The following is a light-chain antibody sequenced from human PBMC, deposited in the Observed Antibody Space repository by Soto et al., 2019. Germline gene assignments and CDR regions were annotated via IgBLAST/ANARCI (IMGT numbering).Light chain of an antibody. CDR3: QQYEIYPWT. Sequence: DIQMTQSPSTLSASVGDRLTITCRASQSVSGWLAWYQQKPGKAPNLHIYAASNLESGVPSRFSGSGSGTEFALTISSLQPDDFATYYCQQYEIYPWTFGQGTKVEIK. CDR2: AAS. J-gene: IGKJ1*01. V-gene: IGKV1-5*01. CDR1: QSVSGW.